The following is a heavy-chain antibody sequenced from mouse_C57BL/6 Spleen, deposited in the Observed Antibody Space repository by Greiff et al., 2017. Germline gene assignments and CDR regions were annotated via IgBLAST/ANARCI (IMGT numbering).Heavy chain of an antibody. J-gene: IGHJ2*01. V-gene: IGHV7-3*01. CDR2: IRNKANGYTT. CDR3: ARYGRLPYFDY. Sequence: EVQVVESGGGLVQPGGSLSLSCAASGFTFTDYYMSWVRQPPGKALEWLGFIRNKANGYTTEYSASVKGRFTISRDNFQSILYLQMNALGAEDSATYYCARYGRLPYFDYWGQGTTLTVSS. D-gene: IGHD2-4*01. CDR1: GFTFTDYY.